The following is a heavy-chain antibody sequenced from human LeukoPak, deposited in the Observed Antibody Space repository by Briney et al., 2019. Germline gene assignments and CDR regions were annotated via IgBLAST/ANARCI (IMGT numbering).Heavy chain of an antibody. CDR3: AKTQWKVGATDYFDY. Sequence: GGSLRLSCAASGVAFNNYAMTWVRQAPGKGREWVSNINDNGGQRHYADSVKGRFTISRDNSKNTLFLQMDSLRAEDTAVYYCAKTQWKVGATDYFDYWGQGILVTVSS. CDR1: GVAFNNYA. V-gene: IGHV3-23*01. J-gene: IGHJ4*02. D-gene: IGHD1-26*01. CDR2: INDNGGQR.